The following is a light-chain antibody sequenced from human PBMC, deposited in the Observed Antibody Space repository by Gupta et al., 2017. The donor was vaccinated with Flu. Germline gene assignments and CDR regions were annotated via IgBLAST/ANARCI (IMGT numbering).Light chain of an antibody. CDR3: QVWDAVSDPV. J-gene: IGLJ1*01. CDR2: DDR. V-gene: IGLV3-21*02. CDR1: NIESKS. Sequence: SYVLTQPPSVSVAPGQTARITCEGDNIESKSVHWYQQKPGQAPVLVVYDDRARPSGIPERFSGSNSGNTATLTISRVEVGDEADYSCQVWDAVSDPVFGSGTKVTVL.